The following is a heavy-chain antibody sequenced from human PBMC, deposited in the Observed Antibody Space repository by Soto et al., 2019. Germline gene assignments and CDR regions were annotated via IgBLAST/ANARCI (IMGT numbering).Heavy chain of an antibody. CDR3: ARGNNWNYNGWFDP. D-gene: IGHD1-7*01. CDR1: GYTFTSYD. Sequence: QVQLVQSGAEVKKPGASVKVSCKASGYTFTSYDINWVRQATGQGLEWMGWMNPNSGNTGYAQKFQGRVTMTRNTSISTAYMDLSSLRSEDTDVYYCARGNNWNYNGWFDPWGQGILVTVSS. J-gene: IGHJ5*02. V-gene: IGHV1-8*01. CDR2: MNPNSGNT.